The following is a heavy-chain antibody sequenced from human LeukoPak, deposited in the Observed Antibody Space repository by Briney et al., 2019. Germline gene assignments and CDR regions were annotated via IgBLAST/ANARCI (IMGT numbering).Heavy chain of an antibody. D-gene: IGHD3-16*01. CDR1: GFTFSSYS. J-gene: IGHJ4*02. CDR3: ARAPYYDYVWAPFGY. Sequence: PGGSLRLSCAASGFTFSSYSMNWVRQAPGKGLEWVSYISSSSSSIYYADSVKGRFTISRDRAKNSLYLQMNSLRVEDTAVYYCARAPYYDYVWAPFGYWGQGTLVTVSS. CDR2: ISSSSSSI. V-gene: IGHV3-48*01.